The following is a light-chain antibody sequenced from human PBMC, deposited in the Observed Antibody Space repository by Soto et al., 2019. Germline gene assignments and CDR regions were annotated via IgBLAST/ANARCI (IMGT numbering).Light chain of an antibody. V-gene: IGLV1-44*01. CDR2: SNN. CDR3: AAWDDSLNGPV. J-gene: IGLJ2*01. Sequence: QSVLTQPPSASGTPGQRVTISCSGSSSNIGRNSVNWYQQLPGTAPKLLIYSNNQRPSGVPDRFSGSKSGTSASLAISELQSEDEADYYCAAWDDSLNGPVFGGGTKLTVL. CDR1: SSNIGRNS.